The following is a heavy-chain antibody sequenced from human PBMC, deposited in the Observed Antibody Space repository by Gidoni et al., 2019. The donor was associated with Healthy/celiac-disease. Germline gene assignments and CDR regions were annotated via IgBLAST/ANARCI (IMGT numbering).Heavy chain of an antibody. J-gene: IGHJ4*02. V-gene: IGHV1-69*01. Sequence: QVQLVQPGAEVKKPGSSVKVSCKASGGTFSSYAISWVRQAPGQGLAWMGGINPIFGTANYAQKFQGRVTITADESTSTAYMELSSLRSEDTAVYYCARDRGIAAQLDYWGQGTLVTVSS. CDR3: ARDRGIAAQLDY. CDR1: GGTFSSYA. CDR2: INPIFGTA. D-gene: IGHD6-13*01.